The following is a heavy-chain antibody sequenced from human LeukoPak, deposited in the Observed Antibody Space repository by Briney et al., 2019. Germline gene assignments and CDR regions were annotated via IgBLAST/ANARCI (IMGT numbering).Heavy chain of an antibody. D-gene: IGHD2-8*01. CDR3: ARDTVNGPFVISLDL. V-gene: IGHV3-48*03. CDR2: INSADNVE. CDR1: GFSLRSSE. J-gene: IGHJ5*02. Sequence: GGSLRLSCAASGFSLRSSEMNWVRQAPGKGPEWVAHINSADNVEYYTDSVRGRFTMSRDNAKDLLYLQMNSLRDEDTAVYYCARDTVNGPFVISLDLWGQVVLVTVSS.